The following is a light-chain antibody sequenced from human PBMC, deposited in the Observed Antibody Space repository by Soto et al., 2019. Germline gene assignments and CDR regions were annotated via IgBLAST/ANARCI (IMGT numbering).Light chain of an antibody. CDR1: QSVLYSSNNKNY. Sequence: DIVMTQSPDSLAVSLGERATINCKSSQSVLYSSNNKNYLAWYQHKPGQPPKLLIYWASTRESGVPDRFSGSGSGKDFTLTISSLQAEDVAVYYCQQYYTTALWTFGQGTKVEIK. CDR3: QQYYTTALWT. V-gene: IGKV4-1*01. CDR2: WAS. J-gene: IGKJ1*01.